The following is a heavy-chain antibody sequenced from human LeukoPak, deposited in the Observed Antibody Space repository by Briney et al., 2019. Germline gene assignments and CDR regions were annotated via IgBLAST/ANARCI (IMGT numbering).Heavy chain of an antibody. J-gene: IGHJ4*02. CDR1: GFTFSSYE. V-gene: IGHV3-48*03. Sequence: GGSLRRSCAASGFTFSSYEMNWVRQAPGKGLEWVSYILNSGTTTYYADSVKGRFTISRDNAKKSLYLQMNSLRAEDTGVYYCARDPPDYWGQGILVTVSS. CDR3: ARDPPDY. CDR2: ILNSGTTT.